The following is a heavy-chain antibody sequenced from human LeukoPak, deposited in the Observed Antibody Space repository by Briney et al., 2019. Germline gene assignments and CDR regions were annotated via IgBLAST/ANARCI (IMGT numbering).Heavy chain of an antibody. J-gene: IGHJ4*02. Sequence: PSETLSLTCAVYGGSFSGYYWSWIRQPPGKGLEWIGEINHSGSTNYNPSLKSRVTISVDTSKNQFSLKLSSVTAADTAVYYCARTGPAAIVFDYWGQGTLATVSS. V-gene: IGHV4-34*01. D-gene: IGHD2-2*01. CDR2: INHSGST. CDR3: ARTGPAAIVFDY. CDR1: GGSFSGYY.